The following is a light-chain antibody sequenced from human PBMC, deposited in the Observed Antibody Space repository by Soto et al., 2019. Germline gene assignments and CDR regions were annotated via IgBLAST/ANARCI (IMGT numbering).Light chain of an antibody. V-gene: IGKV3-11*01. J-gene: IGKJ4*01. CDR1: QSVSSY. CDR3: QQRSNRL. CDR2: DAS. Sequence: EIVLTQSPATLSLSPGERATLSCRASQSVSSYLAWYQQKPGQAPRLLIYDASNRATGIPARFSGSGSGTDFTLTISSLEPEDFSVYYCQQRSNRLLGGGTKVEIK.